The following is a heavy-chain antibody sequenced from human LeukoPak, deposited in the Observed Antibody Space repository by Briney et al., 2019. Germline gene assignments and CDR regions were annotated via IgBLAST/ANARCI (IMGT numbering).Heavy chain of an antibody. CDR2: IKQDGSEK. Sequence: GGSPRLSCAASGFTFSSYWMSWVRQAPGKGLEWVANIKQDGSEKYYVDSVKGRFTISRDNAKNSLYLQMNSLRAEDTAVYYCARLTTVTTHNWFDPWGQGTLVTVSS. V-gene: IGHV3-7*01. D-gene: IGHD4-17*01. J-gene: IGHJ5*02. CDR3: ARLTTVTTHNWFDP. CDR1: GFTFSSYW.